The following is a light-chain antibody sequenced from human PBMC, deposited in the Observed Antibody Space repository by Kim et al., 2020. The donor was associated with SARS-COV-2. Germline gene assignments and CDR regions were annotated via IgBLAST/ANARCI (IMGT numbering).Light chain of an antibody. CDR1: KLGDKY. J-gene: IGLJ3*02. V-gene: IGLV3-1*01. CDR2: QDS. Sequence: SYELTQPPSVSVSPGQTASITCSGDKLGDKYACWYQQKPGQSPVLVIYQDSKRPSGIPERFSGSNSGNTATLTISGTQAMDEADYYCQAWDSSTNWVFAG. CDR3: QAWDSSTNWV.